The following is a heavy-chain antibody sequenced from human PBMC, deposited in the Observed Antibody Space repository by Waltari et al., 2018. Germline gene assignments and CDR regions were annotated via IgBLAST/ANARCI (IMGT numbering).Heavy chain of an antibody. J-gene: IGHJ4*03. D-gene: IGHD2-21*01. CDR2: IYHDGTG. V-gene: IGHV4-38-2*01. CDR1: GYFINTGFF. Sequence: QVQLQESGPGLVRPSETLSLTCDVSGYFINTGFFWGWTRQHPGKGLEWLANIYHDGTGSYNPSLEHRALISLDTAKGHLSSVLNFVYAAETAVYYWARQTIRHCTSAACRRHEKWSPAILVTGSS. CDR3: ARQTIRHCTSAACRRHEK.